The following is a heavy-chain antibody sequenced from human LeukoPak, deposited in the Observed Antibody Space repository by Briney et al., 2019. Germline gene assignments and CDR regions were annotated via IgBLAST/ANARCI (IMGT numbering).Heavy chain of an antibody. CDR2: ISGSGGST. CDR3: AKASWAAAGLLQPFDY. Sequence: PGGSLRLSCAASGFTFSTYAMSWVRQAPGKGLEWVSAISGSGGSTYYADSVMGRFTISRDNSKNTLYLQMNSLRAEDSAVYYCAKASWAAAGLLQPFDYWGQGTLVTVSS. D-gene: IGHD6-13*01. CDR1: GFTFSTYA. J-gene: IGHJ4*02. V-gene: IGHV3-23*01.